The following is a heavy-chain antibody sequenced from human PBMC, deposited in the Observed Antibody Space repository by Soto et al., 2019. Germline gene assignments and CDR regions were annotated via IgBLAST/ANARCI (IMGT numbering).Heavy chain of an antibody. J-gene: IGHJ6*02. CDR3: ARRIAAGSDYYYGMDV. Sequence: PSETLSLTCAFYGWSFSGYYWSWIRQPPGKGLEWIGEINHSGSTNYNPSLKSRVTISVDTSKNQFSLKLSSVTAADTAVYYCARRIAAGSDYYYGMDVWGQGTTVTVSS. D-gene: IGHD6-25*01. V-gene: IGHV4-34*01. CDR2: INHSGST. CDR1: GWSFSGYY.